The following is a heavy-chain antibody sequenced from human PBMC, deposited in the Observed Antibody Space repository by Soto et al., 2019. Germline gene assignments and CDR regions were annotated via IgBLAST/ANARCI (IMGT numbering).Heavy chain of an antibody. Sequence: GGSLRLSCAASGFIFSSYSFNLIRQAPGKGLEWLSYIDSSSSAKFYADSVKGRFAISRDNGRNLLYLQMNSLRDEDTAVYYCATHGYTRATYDYWGQGALVTV. V-gene: IGHV3-48*02. J-gene: IGHJ4*02. CDR2: IDSSSSAK. CDR3: ATHGYTRATYDY. D-gene: IGHD5-18*01. CDR1: GFIFSSYS.